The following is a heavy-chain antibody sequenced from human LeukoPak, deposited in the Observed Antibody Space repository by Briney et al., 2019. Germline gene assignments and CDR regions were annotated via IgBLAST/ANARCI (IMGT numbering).Heavy chain of an antibody. J-gene: IGHJ4*02. CDR3: ARVDTALVNGFDY. V-gene: IGHV3-21*01. CDR2: ISRSSSYI. Sequence: GGSLRLSCAASGFSFSNYRMNWVRQAPGKGLEWVSSISRSSSYIYYADSVKGRFTMSRDNPKNSLYLQMNSLRAEDTAVYYCARVDTALVNGFDYWSQGTLVTVSS. D-gene: IGHD5-18*01. CDR1: GFSFSNYR.